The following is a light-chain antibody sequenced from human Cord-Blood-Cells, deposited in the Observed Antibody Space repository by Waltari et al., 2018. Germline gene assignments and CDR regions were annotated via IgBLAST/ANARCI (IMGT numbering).Light chain of an antibody. CDR3: SSYTSSSTYV. V-gene: IGLV2-14*01. J-gene: IGLJ1*01. CDR2: EVS. CDR1: SSAVGGSDY. Sequence: QSALTPPASVSGSPGQSLTLSCTGTSSAVGGSDYVSWYQQHPGKAPKLMIYEVSNRPSGVSNRFSGSKSGNTASLTISGLQAEDEADYYCSSYTSSSTYVFGTGTKVTVL.